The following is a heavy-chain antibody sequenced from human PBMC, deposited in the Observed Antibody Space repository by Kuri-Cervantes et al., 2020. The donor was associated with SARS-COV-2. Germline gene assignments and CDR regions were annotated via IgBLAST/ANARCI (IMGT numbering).Heavy chain of an antibody. Sequence: ASVKVSCKASGGTFSSYAISWVRKAPGRGLEWMGSISPYNGNTNYAQIVQGRVTMTTDTSTNTAYMELRSLRSFDTAVYYCARSHTLYGGNSSPWDYWGQGTLVTVSS. CDR3: ARSHTLYGGNSSPWDY. V-gene: IGHV1-18*01. D-gene: IGHD4-23*01. CDR1: GGTFSSYA. CDR2: ISPYNGNT. J-gene: IGHJ4*02.